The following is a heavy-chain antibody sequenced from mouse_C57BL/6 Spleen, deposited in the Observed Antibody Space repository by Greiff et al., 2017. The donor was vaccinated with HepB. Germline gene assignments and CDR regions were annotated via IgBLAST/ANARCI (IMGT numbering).Heavy chain of an antibody. CDR1: GYAFSSSW. V-gene: IGHV1-82*01. CDR2: IYPGDGDT. J-gene: IGHJ3*01. D-gene: IGHD2-4*01. CDR3: APRYDSFAY. Sequence: VQLQQSGPELVKPGASVKISCKASGYAFSSSWMNWVKQRPGKGLEWIGRIYPGDGDTNYNGKFKGKATLTADKSSSTAYMQLSSLTSEDSAVYFCAPRYDSFAYWGQGTLVTVSA.